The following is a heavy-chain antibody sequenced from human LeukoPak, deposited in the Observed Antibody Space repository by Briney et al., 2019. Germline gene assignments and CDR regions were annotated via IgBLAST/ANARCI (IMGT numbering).Heavy chain of an antibody. CDR3: ARDWAQYYYDSSGSDAFDI. D-gene: IGHD3-22*01. V-gene: IGHV3-21*01. CDR1: GFTFSSYS. Sequence: GGSLRLSCAASGFTFSSYSMNWVRQAPGKGLEWVSSICSSSSYIYYADSVKGRFTISRDNAKNSLYLQMNSLRAEDTAVYYCARDWAQYYYDSSGSDAFDIWGQGTMVTVSS. CDR2: ICSSSSYI. J-gene: IGHJ3*02.